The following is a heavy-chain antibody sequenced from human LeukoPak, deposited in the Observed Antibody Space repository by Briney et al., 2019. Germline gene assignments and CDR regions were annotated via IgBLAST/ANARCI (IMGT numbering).Heavy chain of an antibody. CDR1: GYSFTTYW. D-gene: IGHD3-22*01. V-gene: IGHV5-51*01. CDR3: ARTPDSSGKNWFDP. J-gene: IGHJ5*02. CDR2: IYPGDSDT. Sequence: GESLKISCKGSGYSFTTYWIAWVRQMPGKGLEWMGIIYPGDSDTRYSPSFQGQVSISVDESISTAYLQWSSLKASDTAMYYCARTPDSSGKNWFDPWGQGTLVTVSS.